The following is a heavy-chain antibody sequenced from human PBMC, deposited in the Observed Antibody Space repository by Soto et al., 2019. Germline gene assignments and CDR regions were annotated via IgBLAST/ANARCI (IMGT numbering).Heavy chain of an antibody. CDR2: ISGSGVNT. D-gene: IGHD6-13*01. CDR1: GFTFSAYA. Sequence: EVQLLESGGGLVQPGESLRLSCAASGFTFSAYAMTWVRQAPGKGLEWVSLISGSGVNTYYADSVKGRFTISRDSSKSTLFLQMNTLRADDTAVYYCARRMDYGNSWYYFDYWGQGTLVTVSS. V-gene: IGHV3-23*01. J-gene: IGHJ4*02. CDR3: ARRMDYGNSWYYFDY.